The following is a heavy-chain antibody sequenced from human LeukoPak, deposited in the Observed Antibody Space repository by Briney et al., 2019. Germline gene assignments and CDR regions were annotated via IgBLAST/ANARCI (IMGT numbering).Heavy chain of an antibody. CDR1: GYTFTGYY. Sequence: ASVKVSCKASGYTFTGYYMHWVRQAPGQGLEWMGWINPNSGGTNYAQKFQGRVTITADKSTSTAYMELSSLRSEGTAVYYCARGVVYNDYWGQGTLVTVSS. CDR3: ARGVVYNDY. D-gene: IGHD1-20*01. J-gene: IGHJ4*02. V-gene: IGHV1-2*02. CDR2: INPNSGGT.